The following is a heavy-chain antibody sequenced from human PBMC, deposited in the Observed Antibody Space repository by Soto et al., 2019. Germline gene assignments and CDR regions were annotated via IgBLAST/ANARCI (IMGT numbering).Heavy chain of an antibody. D-gene: IGHD1-26*01. Sequence: QVQLVESGGGVVQPGRSLRLSCAASGFTFSSYGMHWVRQAPRKGLEWVAVIWSDGLNKYYADSVKGRFTISRDNAKKTLYLQMNSLRPEDTAVYYCAKGVSYLNYFDYCGQGTLVTVSS. CDR1: GFTFSSYG. V-gene: IGHV3-33*06. CDR3: AKGVSYLNYFDY. J-gene: IGHJ4*02. CDR2: IWSDGLNK.